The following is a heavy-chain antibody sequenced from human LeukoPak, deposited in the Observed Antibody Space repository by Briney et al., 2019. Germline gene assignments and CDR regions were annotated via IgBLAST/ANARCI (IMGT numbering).Heavy chain of an antibody. V-gene: IGHV4-34*01. Sequence: SETLSLTCAVYGGSFSGYYWSWIRQPPGKGLEWIGEINHSGSTNYNPSLKSRVTISVDTSKNQFSLKLSSVTAADTAVYYCASTMVRGVYWGQGTLVTVSS. CDR2: INHSGST. D-gene: IGHD3-10*01. J-gene: IGHJ4*02. CDR3: ASTMVRGVY. CDR1: GGSFSGYY.